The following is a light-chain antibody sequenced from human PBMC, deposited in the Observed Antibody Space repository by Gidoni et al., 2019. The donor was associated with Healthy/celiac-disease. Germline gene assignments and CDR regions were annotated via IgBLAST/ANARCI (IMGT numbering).Light chain of an antibody. CDR3: QQYNSYSEWT. V-gene: IGKV1-5*03. CDR1: QSISSW. J-gene: IGKJ1*01. Sequence: DIQMTQSPSTLSASVGDRVTITCRPSQSISSWLAWYQQKPGKAPKLLIYNASSLESGVPSRFSGSGSGTEFTLTISSLQPDDFATYYCQQYNSYSEWTFGQGTKVEIK. CDR2: NAS.